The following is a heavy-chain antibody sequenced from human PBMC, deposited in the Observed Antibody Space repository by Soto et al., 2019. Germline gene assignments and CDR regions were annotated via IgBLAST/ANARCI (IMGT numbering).Heavy chain of an antibody. Sequence: GGSLRLSCAASGFTFSSYWMHWVRQAPGKGLVWVSRINTDGSSTTYADSVKGRFTISRDNAKNTLFLQMNSLRAGDTAVYYCGRNAIFVRGVPDEYWGQGTPVTVLL. CDR1: GFTFSSYW. CDR2: INTDGSST. V-gene: IGHV3-74*01. D-gene: IGHD3-10*02. CDR3: GRNAIFVRGVPDEY. J-gene: IGHJ4*02.